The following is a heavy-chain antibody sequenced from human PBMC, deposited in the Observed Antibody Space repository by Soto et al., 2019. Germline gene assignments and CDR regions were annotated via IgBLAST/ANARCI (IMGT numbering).Heavy chain of an antibody. Sequence: PSETLSLTCTVSGGSISSYYWSWIRQPPGKGLEWIGYIYYSGSTNYNPSLKSRVTISVDTSKNQFSLKLSSVTAADTAVYYCARLVSSGCFDSWGQGILVTVSS. J-gene: IGHJ5*01. V-gene: IGHV4-59*08. CDR1: GGSISSYY. D-gene: IGHD6-19*01. CDR2: IYYSGST. CDR3: ARLVSSGCFDS.